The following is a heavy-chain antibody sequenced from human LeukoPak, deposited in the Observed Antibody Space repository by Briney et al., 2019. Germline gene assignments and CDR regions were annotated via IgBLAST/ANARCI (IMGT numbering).Heavy chain of an antibody. CDR3: ARHFVGYCSGGSCSDFQH. Sequence: PSETLSLTCTVSGGSISSGGYYWSWIRQHPGKGLEWIGYIYYSGSTYYNPSLKSRVTISVDTSKNQFSLKLSSVTAADTAVYYCARHFVGYCSGGSCSDFQHWGQGTLVTVSS. CDR1: GGSISSGGYY. J-gene: IGHJ1*01. CDR2: IYYSGST. V-gene: IGHV4-31*03. D-gene: IGHD2-15*01.